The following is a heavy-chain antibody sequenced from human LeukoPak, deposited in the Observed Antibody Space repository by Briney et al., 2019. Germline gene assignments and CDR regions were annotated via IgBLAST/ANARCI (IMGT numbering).Heavy chain of an antibody. CDR3: ASQYSGSAVPFY. J-gene: IGHJ4*02. D-gene: IGHD1-26*01. CDR2: TSTSGDTT. CDR1: GFTFSSYA. Sequence: GGSLRLSCAASGFTFSSYAMSWVRQAPGKGLEWVSATSTSGDTTYYADSVKGRFTISRDNSKNTLYLRMDSLRVEDTALYYCASQYSGSAVPFYWGQGTLVTVSS. V-gene: IGHV3-23*01.